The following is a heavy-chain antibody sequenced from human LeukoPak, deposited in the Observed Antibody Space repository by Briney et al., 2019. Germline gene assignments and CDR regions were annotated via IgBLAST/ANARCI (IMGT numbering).Heavy chain of an antibody. J-gene: IGHJ4*02. Sequence: GGSLRLSCAASGFTNSSYAMSLVRQAPGKGLEWVSAISGSGGSTYYADSVKGRFTISRDNSKNTLYLQMNSLRAEDTAVYYCAKVAGHTVVTPYWGQGTLVTVSS. V-gene: IGHV3-23*01. CDR3: AKVAGHTVVTPY. D-gene: IGHD4-23*01. CDR1: GFTNSSYA. CDR2: ISGSGGST.